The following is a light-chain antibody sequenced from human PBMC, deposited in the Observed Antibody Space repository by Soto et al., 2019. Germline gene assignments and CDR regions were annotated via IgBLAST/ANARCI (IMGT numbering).Light chain of an antibody. Sequence: QSVLTQPPSASGTPGQSVTISCSGSTSNIRSYTVNWYQQLPGTAPKLLIYSNNQRPSGVPDRFSGSKSGTSASLAISGLQSEDEADYYCSAWDDSLTGVIFGGGTKLTVL. CDR3: SAWDDSLTGVI. J-gene: IGLJ2*01. CDR1: TSNIRSYT. V-gene: IGLV1-44*01. CDR2: SNN.